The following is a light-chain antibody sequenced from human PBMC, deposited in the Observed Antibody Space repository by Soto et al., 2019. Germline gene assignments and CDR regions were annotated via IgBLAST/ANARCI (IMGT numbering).Light chain of an antibody. Sequence: DIQMTQSPSSLSASVGDRVSITCRASQNINNYLNWYQQKPGEAPNLLIYTASTLQTGVPSRFSGSASCTSFTLTISSLQPADFATYYCQQGYDIPLTFGQGTRLEVK. CDR2: TAS. V-gene: IGKV1-39*01. CDR1: QNINNY. J-gene: IGKJ5*01. CDR3: QQGYDIPLT.